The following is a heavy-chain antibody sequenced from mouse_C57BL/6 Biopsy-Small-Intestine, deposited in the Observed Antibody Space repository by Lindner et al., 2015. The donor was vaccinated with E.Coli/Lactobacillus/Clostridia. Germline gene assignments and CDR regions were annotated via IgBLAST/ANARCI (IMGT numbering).Heavy chain of an antibody. CDR3: AKGRYWYFDV. Sequence: VQLQESGPGLVAPSQRLSITCTVSGFSLTNYGVSWVRQPPGKGLEWLGVIWGDGSTNYHSALISRLSISKDNSKSQVFLKLSSLQTDDTATYYCAKGRYWYFDVWGTGTTVTVSS. CDR1: GFSLTNYG. J-gene: IGHJ1*03. V-gene: IGHV2-3*01. CDR2: IWGDGST.